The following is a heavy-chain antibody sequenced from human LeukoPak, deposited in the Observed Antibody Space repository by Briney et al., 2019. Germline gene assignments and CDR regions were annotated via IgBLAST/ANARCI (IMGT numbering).Heavy chain of an antibody. V-gene: IGHV4-34*01. D-gene: IGHD5-12*01. Sequence: SETLSLTCAVYGGSFSGYHWSWIRQPPGKGLEWIGEINHSGSTNYNPSLKSRVTISVDTSKNQFSLKLSSVTAADTAVYYCARGRGYSGYERDFWGQGTLVTVSS. CDR1: GGSFSGYH. CDR2: INHSGST. J-gene: IGHJ4*02. CDR3: ARGRGYSGYERDF.